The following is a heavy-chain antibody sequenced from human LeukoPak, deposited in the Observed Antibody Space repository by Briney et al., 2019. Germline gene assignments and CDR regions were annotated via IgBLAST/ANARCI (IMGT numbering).Heavy chain of an antibody. CDR1: GGSFSGYY. CDR3: ATLRRCSTTTCYDNYFYYYYMDV. Sequence: SETLSLTCAVYGGSFSGYYWSWIRQPPGKGLEWIGEINHSGSTNYNPSLKSRVTISVDMSKNQFSLKLSSVTAADTAVYYCATLRRCSTTTCYDNYFYYYYMDVWGKGTTVTISS. D-gene: IGHD2-2*01. J-gene: IGHJ6*03. V-gene: IGHV4-34*01. CDR2: INHSGST.